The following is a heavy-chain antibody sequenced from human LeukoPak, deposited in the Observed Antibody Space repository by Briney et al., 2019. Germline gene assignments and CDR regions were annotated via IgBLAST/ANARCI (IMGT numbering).Heavy chain of an antibody. CDR2: IWYDGSNK. CDR3: ARDWARGYIYGLTRSYFDY. J-gene: IGHJ4*02. V-gene: IGHV3-33*08. Sequence: PGGSLRLSCAASGFTFSSYAMSWVRQAPGKGLEWVAVIWYDGSNKYYADSVKGRFTISRDTSKNRVYLQMNSLRAEDTAVYYCARDWARGYIYGLTRSYFDYWGQGTLVTVSS. D-gene: IGHD5-18*01. CDR1: GFTFSSYA.